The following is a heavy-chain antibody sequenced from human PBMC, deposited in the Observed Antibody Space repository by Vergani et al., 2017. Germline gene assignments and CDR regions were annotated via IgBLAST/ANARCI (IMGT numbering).Heavy chain of an antibody. CDR2: TWYDGNNK. CDR1: GFTFNQYG. V-gene: IGHV3-33*01. Sequence: QVQLVESGGGVVQPGRSLRLSCAESGFTFNQYGMHWVRQAPGKGLEWVAVTWYDGNNKQYADSVKGRFTISRDNSKSTMYLQRNSLRDEDTGVYYCSRDLRLLYNRFDPWGQGTLVTVSS. D-gene: IGHD1-14*01. J-gene: IGHJ5*02. CDR3: SRDLRLLYNRFDP.